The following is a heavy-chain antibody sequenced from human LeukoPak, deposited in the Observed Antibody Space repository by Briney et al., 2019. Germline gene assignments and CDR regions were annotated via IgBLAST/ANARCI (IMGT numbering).Heavy chain of an antibody. CDR2: ISSSGSTI. D-gene: IGHD1-26*01. J-gene: IGHJ4*02. CDR3: ASSSGSYKIDY. CDR1: GFTFSSYE. Sequence: QPGGSLRLSCAASGFTFSSYEMNWVRQAPGKGLEWVSYISSSGSTIYYADSVKGRFTISRDNAKNSLYLQMNSLRAEDTAVYYCASSSGSYKIDYWGQGTLVTVSS. V-gene: IGHV3-48*03.